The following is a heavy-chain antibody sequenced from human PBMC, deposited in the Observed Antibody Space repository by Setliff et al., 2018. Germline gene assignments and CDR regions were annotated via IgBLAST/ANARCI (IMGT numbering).Heavy chain of an antibody. D-gene: IGHD5-18*01. J-gene: IGHJ4*02. V-gene: IGHV3-21*01. CDR1: GFAFASYN. CDR3: ASSRTWIPVLDY. CDR2: LSSANNYI. Sequence: PGGSLRLSCAASGFAFASYNMIWVRQAPGKGLEWVSSLSSANNYIVYADSVEGRFTISRDNAKSSLYLQMNSLSAEDTAIYYCASSRTWIPVLDYCGQGTLVTVSS.